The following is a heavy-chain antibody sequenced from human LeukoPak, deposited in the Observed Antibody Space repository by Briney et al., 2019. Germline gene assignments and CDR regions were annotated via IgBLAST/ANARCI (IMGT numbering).Heavy chain of an antibody. CDR2: ISSSSSYI. V-gene: IGHV3-21*01. J-gene: IGHJ3*02. D-gene: IGHD1-26*01. CDR3: ARGQRGSYAAFDI. Sequence: PGRSLRLSCAASGFTFSSYSMNWVRQAPGKGLEWVSSISSSSSYIYYADSVKGRFTISRDNAKNSLYLQMNSLRAEDTAVYYCARGQRGSYAAFDIWGQGTMVTVSS. CDR1: GFTFSSYS.